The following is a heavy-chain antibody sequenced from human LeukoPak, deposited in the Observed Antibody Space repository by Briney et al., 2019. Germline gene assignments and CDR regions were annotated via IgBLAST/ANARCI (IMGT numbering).Heavy chain of an antibody. CDR3: ARDYDGDY. V-gene: IGHV3-21*01. Sequence: GGSLRLSCAASGFPLSSYSMNWVRQAPGKGLEWVSFISSSSDYIYYADSVKGRFTIPRDNAKNSLYLQLNSLRAEDTAVYYCARDYDGDYWGQGTLVTVSS. J-gene: IGHJ4*02. D-gene: IGHD3-22*01. CDR2: ISSSSDYI. CDR1: GFPLSSYS.